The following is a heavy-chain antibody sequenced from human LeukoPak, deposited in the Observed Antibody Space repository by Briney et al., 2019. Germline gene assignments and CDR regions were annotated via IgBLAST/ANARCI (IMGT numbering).Heavy chain of an antibody. V-gene: IGHV3-30-3*01. J-gene: IGHJ4*02. CDR3: ARDKRPYSSGWLFDY. CDR1: GFTFSSYA. CDR2: ISYDGSNK. D-gene: IGHD6-19*01. Sequence: PGGSLRLSCAASGFTFSSYAMHWVRQAPGKGLEWVAVISYDGSNKYYADSVKGRFTISRDNAKNSLYLQMNSLRAEDTAVYYCARDKRPYSSGWLFDYWGQGTLVTVSS.